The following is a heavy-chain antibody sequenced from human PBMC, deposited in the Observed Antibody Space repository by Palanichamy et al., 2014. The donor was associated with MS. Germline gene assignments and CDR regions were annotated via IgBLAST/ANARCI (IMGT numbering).Heavy chain of an antibody. CDR1: GYNFAIYN. CDR3: ARQLVSAYNWFDP. V-gene: IGHV1-3*01. D-gene: IGHD6-6*01. Sequence: QVQLVQSGAEVKEPGASVKVSCKASGYNFAIYNIHWVRQAPGERLEWMGWINAGNGNTKYSQKFQGRVTISRDTSASTAYMELSYLTSEDTALYYCARQLVSAYNWFDPWGRGTLVTVSS. J-gene: IGHJ5*02. CDR2: INAGNGNT.